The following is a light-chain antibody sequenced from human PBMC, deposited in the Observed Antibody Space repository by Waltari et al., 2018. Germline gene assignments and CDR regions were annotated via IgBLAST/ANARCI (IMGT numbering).Light chain of an antibody. CDR2: AAS. V-gene: IGKV1-17*01. CDR1: QGIRVD. J-gene: IGKJ3*01. CDR3: LQHNSYPFT. Sequence: DIQLTQSPSFLSASVGDRVTITCRASQGIRVDLGWYQQKPGRAPKRLIYAASRLQSGVPSRFSGSGSGTEFTLTISSLEPEDFGTYYCLQHNSYPFTFGPGTKVDIK.